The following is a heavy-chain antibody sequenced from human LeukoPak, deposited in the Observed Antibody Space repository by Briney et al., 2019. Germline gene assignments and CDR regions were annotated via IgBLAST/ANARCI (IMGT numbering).Heavy chain of an antibody. CDR1: GFTFSDYD. CDR2: IGTRGGT. CDR3: AREPAIAGLWYFDL. J-gene: IGHJ2*01. D-gene: IGHD1-20*01. Sequence: GGSLRLSCAASGFTFSDYDMHWVRQVTGKGLEWVSTIGTRGGTSYSDSVKGRFTISRENAKNSLYLQMNSLGAGDTAVYYCAREPAIAGLWYFDLWGRGTLVTVSS. V-gene: IGHV3-13*01.